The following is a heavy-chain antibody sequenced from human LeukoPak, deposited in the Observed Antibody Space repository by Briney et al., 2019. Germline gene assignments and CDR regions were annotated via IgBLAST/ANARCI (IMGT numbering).Heavy chain of an antibody. CDR3: AKHDSSTSRRRRTTIGAFDI. D-gene: IGHD2-2*01. CDR2: ISDSGVGT. V-gene: IGHV3-23*01. CDR1: GFTFSSYG. Sequence: GGSLRLSCAAYGFTFSSYGMNWVRQAPGKGLEWVSGISDSGVGTKHADSVKGRFTISRDNSKNTLYLQMNSLRAEDTAVYYCAKHDSSTSRRRRTTIGAFDIWGQGTMVTVSS. J-gene: IGHJ3*02.